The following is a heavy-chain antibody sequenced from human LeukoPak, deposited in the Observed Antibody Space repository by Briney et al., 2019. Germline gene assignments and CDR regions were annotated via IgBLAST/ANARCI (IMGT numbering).Heavy chain of an antibody. CDR2: ISGTGGRT. Sequence: GGSLRLSCAASGFTFSTYAMSWVRQAPGKGLEWVSDISGTGGRTYYADSVKGRFTISRDNSKNTVDLLMNSLRAEDTAIYYCARDVPYYYDSSGYYSPFDCWGQGTLVTVFS. CDR3: ARDVPYYYDSSGYYSPFDC. V-gene: IGHV3-23*01. CDR1: GFTFSTYA. J-gene: IGHJ4*02. D-gene: IGHD3-22*01.